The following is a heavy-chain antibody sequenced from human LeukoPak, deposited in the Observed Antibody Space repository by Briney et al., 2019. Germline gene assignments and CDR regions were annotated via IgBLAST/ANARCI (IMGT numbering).Heavy chain of an antibody. V-gene: IGHV1-8*01. Sequence: ASVKVSCKASGYTFTNYDINWVRQAAGQGLEWMGWMNPYSGNTGYAQKFQGRVTMTRDTSISTAYMELNSLRSEDTAIYYCARGTRDCSGASCYNYWGQGTLVTVSS. D-gene: IGHD2-2*02. J-gene: IGHJ4*02. CDR1: GYTFTNYD. CDR3: ARGTRDCSGASCYNY. CDR2: MNPYSGNT.